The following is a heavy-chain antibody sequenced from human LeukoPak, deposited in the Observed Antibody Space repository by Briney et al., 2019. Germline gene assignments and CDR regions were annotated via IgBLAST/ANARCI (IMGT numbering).Heavy chain of an antibody. V-gene: IGHV3-23*01. CDR2: VSGSGGST. CDR3: AKPRAVGVNAFSDY. J-gene: IGHJ4*02. D-gene: IGHD2/OR15-2a*01. CDR1: GFTFSSYA. Sequence: GGSLRLSCAASGFTFSSYAMRWVRQAPGKGLEWVSSVSGSGGSTYYADSVKGRFTISRDNSKNTLYLQMNSLRAEDTAIYYCAKPRAVGVNAFSDYWGQGTLVTVSS.